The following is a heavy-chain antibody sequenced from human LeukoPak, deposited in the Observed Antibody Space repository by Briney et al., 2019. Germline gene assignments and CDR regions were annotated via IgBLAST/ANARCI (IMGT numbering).Heavy chain of an antibody. CDR2: IWYDGSNK. CDR3: ARDRQQLVAYYFDY. J-gene: IGHJ4*02. Sequence: GRSLRLSCAASGFTFSSYGMHWVRQAPGKGLEWVAVIWYDGSNKYYADSVKGRFTISRDNSKNTLYLHMNSLRAEDTAVYYCARDRQQLVAYYFDYWGQGTLVTVSS. V-gene: IGHV3-33*01. D-gene: IGHD6-13*01. CDR1: GFTFSSYG.